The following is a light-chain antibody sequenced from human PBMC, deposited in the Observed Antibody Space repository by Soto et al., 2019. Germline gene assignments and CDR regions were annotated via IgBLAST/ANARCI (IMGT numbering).Light chain of an antibody. CDR3: QQRSNWPPVT. CDR1: QSVGYH. Sequence: ELVFTHSPATLSLSPGERATLSCRASQSVGYHLAWYQQKPGQAPRLLIYDASNRATGLPARFSGSGSGTDFTLAISSLEPEDFAVYYCQQRSNWPPVTFGGGTKVDI. J-gene: IGKJ4*01. CDR2: DAS. V-gene: IGKV3-11*01.